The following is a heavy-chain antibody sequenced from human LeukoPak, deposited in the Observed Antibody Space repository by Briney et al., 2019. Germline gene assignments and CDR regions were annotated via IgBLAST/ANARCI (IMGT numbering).Heavy chain of an antibody. CDR2: TSGGGDT. V-gene: IGHV3-23*01. CDR3: AKDTRYGSETFGAFDI. CDR1: GFTFSSYG. D-gene: IGHD3-10*01. Sequence: GGSLRLSCAASGFTFSSYGMHWVRQAPGKGLEWVSGTSGGGDTSYADSVKGRFTIYRDNSKNTLYLHMNSLRAEDTAVYYCAKDTRYGSETFGAFDIWGQGTMITVSS. J-gene: IGHJ3*02.